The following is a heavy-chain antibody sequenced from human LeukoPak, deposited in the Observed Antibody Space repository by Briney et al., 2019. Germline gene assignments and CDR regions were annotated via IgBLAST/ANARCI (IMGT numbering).Heavy chain of an antibody. V-gene: IGHV3-7*01. D-gene: IGHD3-3*01. CDR2: IKQDGSEK. Sequence: GGSLRLSCAASGFTFSSYWMTWVRQAPGKGLEWVAIIKQDGSEKYYVDSVKGRFTISRDNTKNSLYLRMNSLRAEDTAVYYCARQLAGSAIFGVGDYWGQGTLVAVSS. CDR1: GFTFSSYW. J-gene: IGHJ4*02. CDR3: ARQLAGSAIFGVGDY.